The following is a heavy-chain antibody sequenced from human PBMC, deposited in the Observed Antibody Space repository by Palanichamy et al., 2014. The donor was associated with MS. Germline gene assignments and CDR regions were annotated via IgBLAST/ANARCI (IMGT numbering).Heavy chain of an antibody. CDR2: IKPDGSQK. V-gene: IGHV3-7*01. D-gene: IGHD3-16*01. Sequence: EVQLVESGGGLVQPGGSLRLSCAASGFTFRNYWMSWVRQVPGKGLEWVALIKPDGSQKYYVDSVRGRFTVSRDNGDNSLYLQINSLSAEDTAVYYCAKDGGWDNWGQGTLVTVSS. J-gene: IGHJ4*02. CDR1: GFTFRNYW. CDR3: AKDGGWDN.